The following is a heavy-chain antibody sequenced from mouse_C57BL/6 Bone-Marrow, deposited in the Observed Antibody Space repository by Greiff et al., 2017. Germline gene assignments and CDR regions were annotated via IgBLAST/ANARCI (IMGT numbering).Heavy chain of an antibody. J-gene: IGHJ3*01. CDR2: INPYNGGT. CDR3: ARRWVPFAY. D-gene: IGHD2-3*01. CDR1: GYTFTDYY. Sequence: EVQLQQSGPVLVKPGASVKMSCKASGYTFTDYYMNWVKQSHGKSLEWIGVINPYNGGTSYNQKFKGKATLTVDKSSSTAYMELNSLTSEDSAVXYCARRWVPFAYWGQGTLVTVSA. V-gene: IGHV1-19*01.